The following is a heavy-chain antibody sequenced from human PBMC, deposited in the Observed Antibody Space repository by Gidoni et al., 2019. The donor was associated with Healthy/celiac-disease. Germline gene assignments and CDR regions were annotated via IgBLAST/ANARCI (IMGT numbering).Heavy chain of an antibody. CDR3: ARAGTVVTSSLFWH. D-gene: IGHD2-21*02. CDR2: ISSSSSYI. V-gene: IGHV3-21*01. CDR1: GFTFSRYS. J-gene: IGHJ1*01. Sequence: EVQLVQSGAGLVKPGPSLRLSCSSSGFTFSRYSMHGVRQAPGKGLEWVSSISSSSSYIYYADSVKGRFTIYRDNAKNALYLQMNSLRAEDTAVYYGARAGTVVTSSLFWHWGQGTLVTVSS.